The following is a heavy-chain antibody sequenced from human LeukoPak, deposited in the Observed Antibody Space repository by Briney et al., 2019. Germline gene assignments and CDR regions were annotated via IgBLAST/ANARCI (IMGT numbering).Heavy chain of an antibody. Sequence: GASVKVSCKASGYTFTSYDINWVRQATGQGLEWMGWMNPNSGNTGYAQKFQGRVTITRNTSISTAYMELSSLRSEDTAVYYCARVSCNWNQRVDYYYYMDVWGKGTTVTVSS. D-gene: IGHD1-20*01. J-gene: IGHJ6*03. CDR3: ARVSCNWNQRVDYYYYMDV. V-gene: IGHV1-8*03. CDR1: GYTFTSYD. CDR2: MNPNSGNT.